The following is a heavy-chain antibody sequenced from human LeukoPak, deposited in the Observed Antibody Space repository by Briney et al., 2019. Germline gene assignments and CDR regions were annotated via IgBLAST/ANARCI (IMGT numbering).Heavy chain of an antibody. Sequence: SETLSLTCTVSGGSISSSSYYWGWIRQPPGKGLEWIGSIYYSGSTYYNPSLKSRVTISVDTSKNQFSLKLSSVTAADTAVYYCARDVGGDDSSPLLFDPWGQGTLVTVSS. CDR1: GGSISSSSYY. D-gene: IGHD3-22*01. J-gene: IGHJ5*02. V-gene: IGHV4-39*07. CDR2: IYYSGST. CDR3: ARDVGGDDSSPLLFDP.